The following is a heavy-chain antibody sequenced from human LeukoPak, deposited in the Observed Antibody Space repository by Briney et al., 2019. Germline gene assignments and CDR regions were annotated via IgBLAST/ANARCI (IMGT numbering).Heavy chain of an antibody. Sequence: ASVKVSCKASGYTFTNYYIHWVRQAPGQGLEWMGIINPSGGSTSYAQKFQGRVTMTRDMSTSTVYMELSSLRSEDTAVYYCARDRKLRGFFDYWGQGTLVTVSS. D-gene: IGHD1-26*01. V-gene: IGHV1-46*01. CDR1: GYTFTNYY. J-gene: IGHJ4*02. CDR2: INPSGGST. CDR3: ARDRKLRGFFDY.